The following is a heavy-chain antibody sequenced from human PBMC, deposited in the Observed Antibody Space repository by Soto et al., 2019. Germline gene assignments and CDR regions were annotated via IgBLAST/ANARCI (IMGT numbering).Heavy chain of an antibody. CDR2: IIPIFGTA. V-gene: IGHV1-69*01. CDR3: ARKALGSSRSVASSHQAYNWFDP. D-gene: IGHD2-2*01. CDR1: GGTFSSYA. J-gene: IGHJ5*02. Sequence: QVQLVQSGAEVKKPGSSVKVSCKASGGTFSSYAISWVRQAPGQGLAWMGGIIPIFGTANYAQKFQGRVTITANESTSKDYMELSSLRSEDTAVYYCARKALGSSRSVASSHQAYNWFDPWGQGTLVTVSA.